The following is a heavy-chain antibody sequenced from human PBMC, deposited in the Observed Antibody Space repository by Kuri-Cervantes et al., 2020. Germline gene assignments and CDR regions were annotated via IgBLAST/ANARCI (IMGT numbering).Heavy chain of an antibody. Sequence: ASVKVSCKASGYTFTSYYMHWVRQAPGKGLEWMGIINPSGGSTSYAQKFQGRVTMTRDTSTSTVYMELSSLRAEDTAVYYCAKDSTFRYYYYMDVWGKGTTVTVSS. CDR2: INPSGGST. J-gene: IGHJ6*03. D-gene: IGHD3-16*01. CDR3: AKDSTFRYYYYMDV. CDR1: GYTFTSYY. V-gene: IGHV1-46*01.